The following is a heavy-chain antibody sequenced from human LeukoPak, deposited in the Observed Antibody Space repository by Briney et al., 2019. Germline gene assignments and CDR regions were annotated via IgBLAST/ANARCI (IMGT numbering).Heavy chain of an antibody. Sequence: GGSLKISFKGSGYRFTSYWIGWGRPMPGKGVEWRGIIYPGDSDTRYSPSFQGQLTISADKSISTAYLQWSSLKASDTAMYYCARAPFDWTHFDYWGQGTLVTVSS. CDR2: IYPGDSDT. V-gene: IGHV5-51*01. D-gene: IGHD3-9*01. J-gene: IGHJ4*02. CDR1: GYRFTSYW. CDR3: ARAPFDWTHFDY.